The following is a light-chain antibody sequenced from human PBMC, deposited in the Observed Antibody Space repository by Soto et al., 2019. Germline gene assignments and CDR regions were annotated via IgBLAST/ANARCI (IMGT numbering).Light chain of an antibody. CDR1: QSVSSY. J-gene: IGKJ1*01. CDR2: DAS. V-gene: IGKV3-15*01. CDR3: QQYNKWPRT. Sequence: EIVLTHSPATLSLSPGERATLSWRASQSVSSYLAWYQQKPGLPPRLLIYDASTRATGIPARFSGSGSGTDFTLTISSLQSQDFAVYYCQQYNKWPRTFGQGTKVDIK.